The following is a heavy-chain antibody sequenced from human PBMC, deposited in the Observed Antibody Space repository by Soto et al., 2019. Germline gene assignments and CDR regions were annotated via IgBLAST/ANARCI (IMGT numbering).Heavy chain of an antibody. Sequence: GGSLRLSCAASGFTFSSYWMSWVRQAPGKGLEWVANIKQDGSEKYYVDSVKGRFTISRDNAKNSLYLQMSSLRAEDTAVYYCARNPVYYYYYMDVWGKGTTVTVSS. CDR3: ARNPVYYYYYMDV. J-gene: IGHJ6*03. CDR1: GFTFSSYW. V-gene: IGHV3-7*01. CDR2: IKQDGSEK.